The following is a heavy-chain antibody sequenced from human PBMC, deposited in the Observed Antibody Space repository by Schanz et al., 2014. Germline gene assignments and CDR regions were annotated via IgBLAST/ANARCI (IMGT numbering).Heavy chain of an antibody. CDR2: ISSTSSYI. Sequence: EMQLLESGGGLVKPGGSLRLSCAASGFTFSNYSMNWVRQAPGKGLEWVSSISSTSSYIFYADSVKGRFTISRDNAKNSLYLQMNSLRAEDTAVYYCVPMSIAAHWGQGTLVTGSS. CDR3: VPMSIAAH. CDR1: GFTFSNYS. V-gene: IGHV3-21*01. D-gene: IGHD6-6*01. J-gene: IGHJ4*02.